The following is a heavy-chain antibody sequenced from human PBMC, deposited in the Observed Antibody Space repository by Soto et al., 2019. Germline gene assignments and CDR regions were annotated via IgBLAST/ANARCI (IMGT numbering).Heavy chain of an antibody. V-gene: IGHV1-2*04. J-gene: IGHJ4*02. CDR3: AIQSSSWSESFDY. CDR2: SNPNSGGT. Sequence: QVQLVQSGAEVKKPGASVKVSCKASGYTFTGYHMHWVRQAPGQGLEGMGWSNPNSGGTNYAQKFQGWVTMTRDTSISTASMELSRLRSDDTDVYYCAIQSSSWSESFDYWGQGTMVTVSS. CDR1: GYTFTGYH. D-gene: IGHD6-13*01.